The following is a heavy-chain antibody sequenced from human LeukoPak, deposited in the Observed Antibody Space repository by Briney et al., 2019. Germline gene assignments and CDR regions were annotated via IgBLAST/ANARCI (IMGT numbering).Heavy chain of an antibody. D-gene: IGHD3-22*01. Sequence: PGRSLRLSCAASGFTFSSYGMHWVRQAPGKGLEWVAVISYDGSNKYYADSVKGRFTISRDNSKNTLYLQMNSLRAEDTAVYYCAKAPHYYDSSGYFDYWGQGTLVTVSS. V-gene: IGHV3-30*18. J-gene: IGHJ4*02. CDR1: GFTFSSYG. CDR2: ISYDGSNK. CDR3: AKAPHYYDSSGYFDY.